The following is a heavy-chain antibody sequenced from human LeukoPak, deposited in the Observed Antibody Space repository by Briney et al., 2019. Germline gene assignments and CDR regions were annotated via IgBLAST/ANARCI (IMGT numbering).Heavy chain of an antibody. CDR2: IYPYDSET. V-gene: IGHV5-51*01. CDR3: ARHIGYSVWNPDY. Sequence: GESLKTPCKASGYSFTGFCIGCVRQMPGKGLEWMGIIYPYDSETRYSPSFQGQVTISADKSISTAYLQWSSLQASDTAMYYCARHIGYSVWNPDYWGHGTLGSVSS. D-gene: IGHD5/OR15-5a*01. CDR1: GYSFTGFC. J-gene: IGHJ4*01.